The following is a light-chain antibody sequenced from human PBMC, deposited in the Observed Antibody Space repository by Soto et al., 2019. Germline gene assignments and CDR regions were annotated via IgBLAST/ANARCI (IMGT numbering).Light chain of an antibody. Sequence: EIVMTQSPATLSLSPGERATLSCRASETISSKLAWYQQKPGQAPRLLIYGASTRATGIPARFSGSGSGTVFTLPISSLQSEDFAVYYCQQYENWPLTFGPGTKVDIK. V-gene: IGKV3-15*01. CDR3: QQYENWPLT. CDR1: ETISSK. J-gene: IGKJ3*01. CDR2: GAS.